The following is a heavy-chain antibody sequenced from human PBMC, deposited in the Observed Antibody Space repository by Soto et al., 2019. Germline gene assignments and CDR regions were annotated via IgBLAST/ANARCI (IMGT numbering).Heavy chain of an antibody. Sequence: EVQLVESGGGLVKPGGSLRLSCAASGFTFSSYSMNWVRQAPGKGLEWVSSISSSSSYIYYAVSVKGRFTISRDNAKNSLYLQINSLRAEDTAVYYCARLAYYYDSSGYLHWGQGTLVTVSS. CDR2: ISSSSSYI. CDR3: ARLAYYYDSSGYLH. V-gene: IGHV3-21*01. J-gene: IGHJ1*01. CDR1: GFTFSSYS. D-gene: IGHD3-22*01.